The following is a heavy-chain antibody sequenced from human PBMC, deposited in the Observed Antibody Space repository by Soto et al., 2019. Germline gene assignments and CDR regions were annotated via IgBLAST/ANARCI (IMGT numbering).Heavy chain of an antibody. J-gene: IGHJ4*02. CDR1: GYSFTSYW. CDR3: ARQGIVGATPDY. CDR2: IDPSDSYT. Sequence: GESLKISCKGSGYSFTSYWISWVRQMPGKGLEWMGRIDPSDSYTNYSPSFQGHVTISAYKSISTAYLQWSSLKASDTAMYYCARQGIVGATPDYWGRGTLVTVSS. D-gene: IGHD1-26*01. V-gene: IGHV5-10-1*01.